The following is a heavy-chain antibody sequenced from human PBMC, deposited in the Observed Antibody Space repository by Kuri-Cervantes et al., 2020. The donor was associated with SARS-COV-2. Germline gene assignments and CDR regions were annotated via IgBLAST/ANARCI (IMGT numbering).Heavy chain of an antibody. V-gene: IGHV3-7*01. CDR1: GFTFSSYW. D-gene: IGHD7-27*01. Sequence: GGSLRLSCAASGFTFSSYWMSWVRQAPGKGLEWVANIKQDGSEKYYVDSVKGRFTISRDNAENSLYLQMNSLRAEDTAVYYCARGDQELGMVWYFDLWGRGTLVTVSS. CDR2: IKQDGSEK. J-gene: IGHJ2*01. CDR3: ARGDQELGMVWYFDL.